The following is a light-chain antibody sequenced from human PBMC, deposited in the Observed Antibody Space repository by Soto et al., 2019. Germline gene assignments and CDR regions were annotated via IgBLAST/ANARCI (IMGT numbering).Light chain of an antibody. V-gene: IGLV2-14*03. CDR2: DVS. CDR1: RSDLGGYNF. CDR3: SSYTTSSAHV. J-gene: IGLJ2*01. Sequence: QSALTQPASVSGSPGQSITISCTGARSDLGGYNFVSWFQHHPGKAPKLLIFDVSSRPSGVSDRFSGSESGNTASLTISGLQAEDEADYYCSSYTTSSAHVFGGGTKVTVL.